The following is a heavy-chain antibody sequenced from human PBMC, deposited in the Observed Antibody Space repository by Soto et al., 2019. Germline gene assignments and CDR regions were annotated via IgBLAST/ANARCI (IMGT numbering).Heavy chain of an antibody. CDR1: GGSISSGGYY. CDR3: ARDTLYDFWSGYPDDYYYYGMDV. V-gene: IGHV4-31*03. CDR2: IYYSGST. D-gene: IGHD3-3*01. J-gene: IGHJ6*02. Sequence: SETLSLTCTVSGGSISSGGYYWSWIRQHPGKGLEWIGYIYYSGSTYYNPSLKSRVTISVDTSKNQFSLKLSSVTAADTAVYYCARDTLYDFWSGYPDDYYYYGMDVWGQGTTVTVSS.